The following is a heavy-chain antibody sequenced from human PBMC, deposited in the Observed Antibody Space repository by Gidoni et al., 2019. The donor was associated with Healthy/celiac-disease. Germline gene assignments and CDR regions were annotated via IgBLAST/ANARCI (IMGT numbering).Heavy chain of an antibody. V-gene: IGHV4-31*03. D-gene: IGHD4-4*01. J-gene: IGHJ6*02. CDR3: ARDGGSNYAPRYYYGMDV. CDR1: GGSISSRGYY. CDR2: IYYSGST. Sequence: QVQLQESGPGLVMPSQTLSLTCTVSGGSISSRGYYWSWIRQHPGKGLEWIGYIYYSGSTYYNPSLKSRVTISVDTSKNQFSLKLSSGTAADTAVYYCARDGGSNYAPRYYYGMDVWGQGTTVTVSS.